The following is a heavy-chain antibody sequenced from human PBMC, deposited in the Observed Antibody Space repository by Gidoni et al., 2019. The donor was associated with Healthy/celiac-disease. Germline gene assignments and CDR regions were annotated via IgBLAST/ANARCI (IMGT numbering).Heavy chain of an antibody. Sequence: EVQLVESGGGLVKPGGSLRLSCAASGFTFSTAWMSWVRQAPGKGLEWVGRIKSKTDGGTTDYAAPVKGRFTISRDDSKNTLYLQMNSLKTEDTAVYYCTRVQYCSSTSCYGSAYGMDVWGQGTTVTVSS. D-gene: IGHD2-2*01. CDR3: TRVQYCSSTSCYGSAYGMDV. CDR1: GFTFSTAW. J-gene: IGHJ6*02. V-gene: IGHV3-15*01. CDR2: IKSKTDGGTT.